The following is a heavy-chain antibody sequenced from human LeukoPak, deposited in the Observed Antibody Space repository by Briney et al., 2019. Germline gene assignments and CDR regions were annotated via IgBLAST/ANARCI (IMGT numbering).Heavy chain of an antibody. V-gene: IGHV1-24*01. CDR2: FDPEDGET. CDR3: ATGMIWGEVPSTMVRGYYGMDV. CDR1: GYTLTELS. J-gene: IGHJ6*02. D-gene: IGHD3-10*01. Sequence: GASVKVSCKVSGYTLTELSMHWVRQAHGKGLEWMGGFDPEDGETIYAQKFQGRVTMTEDTSTDTAYMELSSLRSEDTAVYYCATGMIWGEVPSTMVRGYYGMDVWGQGTTVTVSS.